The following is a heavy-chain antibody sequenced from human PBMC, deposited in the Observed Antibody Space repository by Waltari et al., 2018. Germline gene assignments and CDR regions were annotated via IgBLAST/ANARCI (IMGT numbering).Heavy chain of an antibody. CDR1: GGSFSGYY. CDR2: IHHSGST. Sequence: QVQLQQWGAGLLKPSETLSLTCAVYGGSFSGYYWSWIRQPPGKGLAWIGEIHHSGSTNYNPSLKSRVTISVDTSKNQFSLKLSSVTAADTAVYYCARRTAWSMPRGDRFDYWGQGTLVTVSS. V-gene: IGHV4-34*01. J-gene: IGHJ4*02. CDR3: ARRTAWSMPRGDRFDY. D-gene: IGHD2-8*01.